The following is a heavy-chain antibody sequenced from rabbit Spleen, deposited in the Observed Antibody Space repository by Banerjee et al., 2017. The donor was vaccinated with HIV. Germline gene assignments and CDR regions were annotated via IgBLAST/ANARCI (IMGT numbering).Heavy chain of an antibody. D-gene: IGHD6-1*01. V-gene: IGHV1S45*01. CDR3: TRRIGAYNYASDL. J-gene: IGHJ4*01. Sequence: QEQLEESGGDLVQPEGSLTLTCTASGFSFSSGYVMCWVRQAPGKGLEWIGCIDAGSSGSTYYATWAKGRFTISKTSSTTVTLQMTSLTAADTATYFCTRRIGAYNYASDLWGPGTLVTVS. CDR1: GFSFSSGYV. CDR2: IDAGSSGST.